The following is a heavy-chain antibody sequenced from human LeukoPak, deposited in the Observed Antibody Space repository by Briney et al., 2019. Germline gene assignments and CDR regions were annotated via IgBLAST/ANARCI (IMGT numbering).Heavy chain of an antibody. D-gene: IGHD2-15*01. CDR3: ARDGGYCSGGSCAVAWFDP. CDR1: GYTFTGYY. J-gene: IGHJ5*02. Sequence: GASVKVSCKASGYTFTGYYMHWVRQAPGQGLEWMGWINPNSGGTNYAQKFQGRVTMTRDTSTSTVYMELSSLRSEDTAVYYCARDGGYCSGGSCAVAWFDPWGQGTLVTVSS. V-gene: IGHV1-2*02. CDR2: INPNSGGT.